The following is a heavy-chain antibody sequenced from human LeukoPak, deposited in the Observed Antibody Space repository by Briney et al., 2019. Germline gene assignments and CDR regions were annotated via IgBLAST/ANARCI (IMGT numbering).Heavy chain of an antibody. J-gene: IGHJ4*02. CDR1: GYTLTGLS. CDR2: FDPEDGET. CDR3: ATVVGYSYGRPFDY. V-gene: IGHV1-24*01. Sequence: ASVKVSCKVSGYTLTGLSMHWVRQAPGKGLEWMGGFDPEDGETTYAQKFQGRVTMTEDTSTDTAYMELSSLRSEDTAVYYCATVVGYSYGRPFDYWGQGTLVTVSS. D-gene: IGHD5-18*01.